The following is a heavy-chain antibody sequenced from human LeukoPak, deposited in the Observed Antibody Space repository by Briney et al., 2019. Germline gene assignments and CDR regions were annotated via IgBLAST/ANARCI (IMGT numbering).Heavy chain of an antibody. CDR2: IYYSGST. Sequence: SETLSLTCTVSGGSISSYYWSWIRQPPGKGLEWIGYIYYSGSTNYNPSLKSRVTISVDTSKNQFSLKLSSVTAADTAVYYCARGSVIGRWLQKLPFDYWGQGTLVTVSS. J-gene: IGHJ4*02. CDR3: ARGSVIGRWLQKLPFDY. V-gene: IGHV4-59*12. CDR1: GGSISSYY. D-gene: IGHD5-12*01.